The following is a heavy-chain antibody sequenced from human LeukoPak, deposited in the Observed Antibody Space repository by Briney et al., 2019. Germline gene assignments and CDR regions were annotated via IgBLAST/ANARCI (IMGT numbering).Heavy chain of an antibody. CDR2: FDPEDGET. CDR1: GYTLTELS. V-gene: IGHV1-24*01. CDR3: ATVDYYDSSGYHNWFDP. D-gene: IGHD3-22*01. J-gene: IGHJ5*02. Sequence: ATVKVSCKVSGYTLTELSMHWVRQAPGKGLEWMGGFDPEDGETIYAQKFQGRVTMTEDTSTDTAYMELSSLRSEDTAVYYCATVDYYDSSGYHNWFDPWGQGTLVTVSS.